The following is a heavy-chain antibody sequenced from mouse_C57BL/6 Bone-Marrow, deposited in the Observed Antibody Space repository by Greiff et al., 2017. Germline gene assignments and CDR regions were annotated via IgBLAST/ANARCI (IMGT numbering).Heavy chain of an antibody. CDR1: GYTFTDYN. J-gene: IGHJ2*01. D-gene: IGHD1-1*01. V-gene: IGHV1-22*01. Sequence: VQLQQSGPELVKPGASVKMSCKASGYTFTDYNMHWVKQSHGKSLEWIGYINPNNGGTSYNQKFKGKATLTVNKSSSTAYMELRSLTSEDSAVYYCANPYYGSSPYFDYGGQGTTLTVSS. CDR3: ANPYYGSSPYFDY. CDR2: INPNNGGT.